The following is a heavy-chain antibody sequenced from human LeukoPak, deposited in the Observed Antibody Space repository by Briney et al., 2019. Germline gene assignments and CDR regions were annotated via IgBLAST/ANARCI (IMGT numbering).Heavy chain of an antibody. V-gene: IGHV3-11*04. J-gene: IGHJ5*02. CDR1: GFTFGAYY. Sequence: GGSLRLSCAASGFTFGAYYMSWIRQAPGKGLEWVSYISDSGSSIYNADSVKGRFTISRDNAKNSLYLQMNSLRAEDTAVYTCASFGSSSFLGGFDPWGQGTLVTVSP. CDR2: ISDSGSSI. D-gene: IGHD6-6*01. CDR3: ASFGSSSFLGGFDP.